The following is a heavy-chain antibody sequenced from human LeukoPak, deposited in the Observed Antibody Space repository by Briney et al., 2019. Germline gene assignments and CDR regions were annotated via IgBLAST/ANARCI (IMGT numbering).Heavy chain of an antibody. CDR3: ATVGGYSGYGPGDY. Sequence: SVKVSCKASGGTFSSYAISWVRQAPGQGLEWMGRIIPILGIANYAQKFQGRVTITADKSTSTAYMELSSLRSEDTAVYYCATVGGYSGYGPGDYWGQGTLVTVSS. J-gene: IGHJ4*02. CDR2: IIPILGIA. CDR1: GGTFSSYA. D-gene: IGHD5-12*01. V-gene: IGHV1-69*04.